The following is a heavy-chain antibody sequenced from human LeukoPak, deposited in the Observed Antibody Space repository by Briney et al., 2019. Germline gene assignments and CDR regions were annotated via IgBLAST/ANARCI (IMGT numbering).Heavy chain of an antibody. J-gene: IGHJ6*02. V-gene: IGHV4-61*02. D-gene: IGHD2-15*01. CDR2: IYTSGST. CDR1: GGSISSGSYY. CDR3: ARAGYCSGGSCYGYYYYYGMDV. Sequence: SETLSLTCTVSGGSISSGSYYWSWIRQPAGKGLEWIGRIYTSGSTNYNPSLKSRVTISVDTSKNQFSLKLSSVPAADTAVYYCARAGYCSGGSCYGYYYYYGMDVWGQGTTVTVSS.